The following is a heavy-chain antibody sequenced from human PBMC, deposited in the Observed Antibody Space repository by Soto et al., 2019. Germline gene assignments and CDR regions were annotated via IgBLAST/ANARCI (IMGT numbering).Heavy chain of an antibody. CDR1: GYTFTSYG. Sequence: QVHLVQSGAEVKKPGASVKVSCKASGYTFTSYGITWVRQAPGQGLEWMGWISAHNGNTDYAQKLQGRVIVTRDTATSTAYMELRSLRSDDTTVYYCARGRYGDYGGQGALVTVSS. CDR3: ARGRYGDY. CDR2: ISAHNGNT. D-gene: IGHD1-1*01. J-gene: IGHJ4*02. V-gene: IGHV1-18*01.